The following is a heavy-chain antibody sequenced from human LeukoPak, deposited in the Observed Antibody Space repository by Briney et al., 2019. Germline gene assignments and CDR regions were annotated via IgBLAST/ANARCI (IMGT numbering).Heavy chain of an antibody. D-gene: IGHD2-21*02. CDR1: GGSFSGYY. CDR2: IYYSGST. CDR3: ARSPPPYCGGDCYYYYFDY. Sequence: SETLSLTCAVYGGSFSGYYWSWIRQPPGKGLEWIGYIYYSGSTNYNPSLKSRVTISVETSKNQFSLKLSSVTAADTAVYYCARSPPPYCGGDCYYYYFDYWGQGTLVTVSS. J-gene: IGHJ4*02. V-gene: IGHV4-59*01.